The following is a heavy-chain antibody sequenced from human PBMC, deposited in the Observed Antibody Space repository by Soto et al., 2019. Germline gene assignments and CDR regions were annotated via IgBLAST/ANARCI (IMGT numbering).Heavy chain of an antibody. V-gene: IGHV4-39*01. CDR1: GGSFSSSSHY. CDR3: ARHHFYCTGGSCYLQAYHYYGLDV. Sequence: QLQLQESGPGLVKPSETLSLTCTVFGGSFSSSSHYWGWIRQPPGKGLEWLGTMFYFVSTYYNTSLESRVTISVDPSKNQFSLKLSSVTAADTAVYYCARHHFYCTGGSCYLQAYHYYGLDVWGQGTTVTVSS. D-gene: IGHD2-15*01. J-gene: IGHJ6*02. CDR2: MFYFVST.